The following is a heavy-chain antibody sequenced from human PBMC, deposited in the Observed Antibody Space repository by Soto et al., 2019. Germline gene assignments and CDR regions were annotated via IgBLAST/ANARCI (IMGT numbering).Heavy chain of an antibody. CDR3: ARQTVSCHDF. CDR1: GFTFSASH. J-gene: IGHJ4*02. CDR2: MRSNADNYET. Sequence: EVQLVESGGGSVQPGESLKLSCSTSGFTFSASHMHWVRQAPGKGLEWVGHMRSNADNYETAYCASVRGRFTVSRDDSRNTAYLQMDSLKAEDTAVYYCARQTVSCHDFWGQGTLVTVSS. D-gene: IGHD2-2*01. V-gene: IGHV3-73*01.